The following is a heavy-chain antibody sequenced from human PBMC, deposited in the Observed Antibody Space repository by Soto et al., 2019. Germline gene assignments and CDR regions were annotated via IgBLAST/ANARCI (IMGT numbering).Heavy chain of an antibody. Sequence: GGSLRLSCAASGFTFSSYGMHWVRQAPGKGLEWVAVISHDGSNKDYADSVKGRFTISRDSSKNTLYLQMNSLRAEDTAVYYCAKEPGWTYYFDYWGQGTLVTVSS. V-gene: IGHV3-30*18. J-gene: IGHJ4*02. CDR3: AKEPGWTYYFDY. CDR1: GFTFSSYG. D-gene: IGHD2-15*01. CDR2: ISHDGSNK.